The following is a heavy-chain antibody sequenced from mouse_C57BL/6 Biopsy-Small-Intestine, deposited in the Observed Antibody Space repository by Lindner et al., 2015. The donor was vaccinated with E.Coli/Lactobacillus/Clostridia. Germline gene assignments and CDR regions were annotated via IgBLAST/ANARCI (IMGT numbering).Heavy chain of an antibody. CDR2: IRSKSNNYAT. CDR3: VRQPIYYDYDAYYAMDY. Sequence: EVQLQESGGGLVQPKGSLKLSCAASGFSFNTYAMNWVRQAPGKGLEWVARIRSKSNNYATYYADSVKDRFTISRDDSGSMLYLQMNNLKTEDTAMYYCVRQPIYYDYDAYYAMDYWGQGTSVTVSS. V-gene: IGHV10-1*01. J-gene: IGHJ4*01. CDR1: GFSFNTYA. D-gene: IGHD2-4*01.